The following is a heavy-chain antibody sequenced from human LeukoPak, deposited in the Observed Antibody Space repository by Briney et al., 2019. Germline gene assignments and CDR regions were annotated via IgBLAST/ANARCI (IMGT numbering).Heavy chain of an antibody. CDR3: ATTTGRDDYYDSSGPFFDY. J-gene: IGHJ4*02. CDR2: FDPEDGET. V-gene: IGHV1-24*01. D-gene: IGHD3-22*01. CDR1: GYTLTELS. Sequence: ASVKVSCKVSGYTLTELSMHCVRRAPGKGLEWRGGFDPEDGETIYAQKFQGRVNMPEDTSTDTVYMELSRLRSEDTAVYYCATTTGRDDYYDSSGPFFDYWGQGTLVTVSS.